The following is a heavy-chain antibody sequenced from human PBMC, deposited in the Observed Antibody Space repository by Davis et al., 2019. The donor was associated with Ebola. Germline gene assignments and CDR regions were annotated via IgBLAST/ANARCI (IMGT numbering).Heavy chain of an antibody. CDR1: GFTFSGSA. V-gene: IGHV3-73*01. CDR3: TYTVTYVDY. J-gene: IGHJ4*02. D-gene: IGHD4-17*01. Sequence: GESLKISCAPSGFTFSGSAMHWVRQASGKGLEWVGRFRSKANSYATAYAASVKGRFTISRDDSKNTAYLQMNSLKTEDTAVYYCTYTVTYVDYWGQGTLVTASS. CDR2: FRSKANSYAT.